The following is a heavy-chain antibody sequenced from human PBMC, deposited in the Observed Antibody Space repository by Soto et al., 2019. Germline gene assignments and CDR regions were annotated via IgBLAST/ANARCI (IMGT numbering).Heavy chain of an antibody. CDR2: ISGSGGST. V-gene: IGHV3-23*01. Sequence: GGSLRLSCAASGFTFSNYAMSWVRQAPGKGLEWVSSISGSGGSTYYADSVKGRFSISRDNSKNTVSLQMNSLRAEDTAVYYCAKDAGRYCTSASCAVFPLFDNWGQGTLVTVSS. CDR3: AKDAGRYCTSASCAVFPLFDN. J-gene: IGHJ4*02. D-gene: IGHD2-2*01. CDR1: GFTFSNYA.